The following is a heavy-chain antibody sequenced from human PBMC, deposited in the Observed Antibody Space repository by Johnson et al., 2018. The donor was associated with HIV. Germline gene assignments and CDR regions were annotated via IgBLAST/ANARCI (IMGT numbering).Heavy chain of an antibody. V-gene: IGHV3-7*05. CDR3: AREISRYYYDYAAFDL. CDR2: IKQDGSEK. Sequence: VQLVESGGGLVQPGGSLRLSCAASGFTFSSYWMSWVRQAPGKRLEWVANIKQDGSEKYYVDSVKGRFTISRDNAKNSLYLQMNSLRADDTALYYCAREISRYYYDYAAFDLWGQGTTVTVSS. J-gene: IGHJ3*01. CDR1: GFTFSSYW. D-gene: IGHD3-22*01.